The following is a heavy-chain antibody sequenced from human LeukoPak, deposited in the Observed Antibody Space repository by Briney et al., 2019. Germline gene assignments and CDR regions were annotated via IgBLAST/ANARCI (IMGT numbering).Heavy chain of an antibody. CDR2: IKSKTDGGTT. CDR3: TTDLVHCSSTSCYTVDY. J-gene: IGHJ4*02. D-gene: IGHD2-2*02. V-gene: IGHV3-15*01. Sequence: GGSLRLSCAASGFTFSNAWMSWVRQAPGKGLEWVGRIKSKTDGGTTDYAAPVKGRFTISRDDSKNTLYLRMNSLKTEDTAVYYCTTDLVHCSSTSCYTVDYWGQGTLVTVSS. CDR1: GFTFSNAW.